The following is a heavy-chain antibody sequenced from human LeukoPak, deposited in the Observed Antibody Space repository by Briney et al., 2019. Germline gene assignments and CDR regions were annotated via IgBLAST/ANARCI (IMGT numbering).Heavy chain of an antibody. V-gene: IGHV3-7*01. CDR3: TRDLMDYDVSTGLHHYYMDV. D-gene: IGHD3-9*01. CDR2: INEDAKKK. Sequence: GGSLRLFCGASGFTFNKYWMTWVRQAPGKGLGWVANINEDAKKKNYVDSVKGRFTISRDNTDNSLYLQMNSLRVEDTAVYYCTRDLMDYDVSTGLHHYYMDVWGQGTTVTVSS. J-gene: IGHJ6*02. CDR1: GFTFNKYW.